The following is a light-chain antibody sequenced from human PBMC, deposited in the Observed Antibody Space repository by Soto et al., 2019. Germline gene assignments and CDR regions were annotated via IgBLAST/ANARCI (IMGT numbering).Light chain of an antibody. J-gene: IGKJ5*01. Sequence: DIQMTQSPSSLSASVGDRVTITCRASQSISSYLNWYQQKPGKAPKLLIYAASSLQSGVPSRFSGSGSGTDFTLTISSLQHEDFATYYCQQSYSTLRITFGQGTRLEIK. CDR3: QQSYSTLRIT. V-gene: IGKV1-39*01. CDR1: QSISSY. CDR2: AAS.